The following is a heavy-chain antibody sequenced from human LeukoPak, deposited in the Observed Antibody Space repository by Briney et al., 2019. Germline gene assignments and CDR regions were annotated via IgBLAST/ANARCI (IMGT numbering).Heavy chain of an antibody. Sequence: GGSLRLSCAASGFSFSSYSMNWVRQAPGKGLEWVSSISNSGSYLYYADSVKGRFTISRDNAKNSLYLQMNSLRAEDTAVYYCAKDRGHIVVVYYFDYWGQGTLVTVSS. CDR2: ISNSGSYL. CDR3: AKDRGHIVVVYYFDY. D-gene: IGHD2-21*01. V-gene: IGHV3-21*01. J-gene: IGHJ4*02. CDR1: GFSFSSYS.